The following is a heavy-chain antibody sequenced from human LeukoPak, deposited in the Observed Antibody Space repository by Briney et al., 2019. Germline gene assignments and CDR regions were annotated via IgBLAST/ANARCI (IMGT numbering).Heavy chain of an antibody. J-gene: IGHJ4*02. CDR1: GFTFSSYG. V-gene: IGHV3-33*01. CDR2: IWYDGSNK. D-gene: IGHD3-22*01. CDR3: ARAADSSSYYYFDY. Sequence: GGSLRLSCAASGFTFSSYGMHWVRQAPGKGLEWAAVIWYDGSNKYYADSVKGRFTISRDNSKNTLYLQMNSLRAEDTAVYYCARAADSSSYYYFDYWGQGTLVTVSS.